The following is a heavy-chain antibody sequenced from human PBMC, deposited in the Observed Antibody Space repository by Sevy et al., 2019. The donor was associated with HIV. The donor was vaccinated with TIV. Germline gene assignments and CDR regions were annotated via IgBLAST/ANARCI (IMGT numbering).Heavy chain of an antibody. CDR2: MSASGDHT. V-gene: IGHV3-23*01. J-gene: IGHJ4*02. CDR3: AIEGTHRRRDY. Sequence: GGSLRLSCAASGFTFSSQAMSWVRQSPGKGQKWVSIMSASGDHTYYADSVKGRFTISRDNSKNTLYLQMNGLRAEDTAVYYCAIEGTHRRRDYGGRGTLVTVSS. CDR1: GFTFSSQA.